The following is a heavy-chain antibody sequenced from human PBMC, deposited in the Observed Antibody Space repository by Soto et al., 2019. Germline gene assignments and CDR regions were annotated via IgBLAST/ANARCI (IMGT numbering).Heavy chain of an antibody. CDR2: ASYGGTT. D-gene: IGHD4-4*01. V-gene: IGHV4-39*01. CDR3: ATVTDYSRRFDL. J-gene: IGHJ4*02. CDR1: GGSFRSTTYY. Sequence: SETLSLTCTVSGGSFRSTTYYWVWIRQPLGKGLEWIASASYGGTTYYNPSLKSRVTISVDTSKSQFSLKLSSVTAADTAMYYCATVTDYSRRFDLWGQGALVTVSS.